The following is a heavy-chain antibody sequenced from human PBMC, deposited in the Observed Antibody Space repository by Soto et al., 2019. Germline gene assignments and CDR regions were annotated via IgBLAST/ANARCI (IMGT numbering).Heavy chain of an antibody. CDR3: ARALHIVAVPAEEYYFDY. Sequence: GESLKISCAASGFTFSSYWMNWVRQAPGKGLEWVANIKQDGSEKYYVDSVKGRFTISRDNAKNSLYLQMNSLRAEDTAVYFCARALHIVAVPAEEYYFDYWGQGTLVTVSS. J-gene: IGHJ4*02. D-gene: IGHD2-2*01. CDR2: IKQDGSEK. V-gene: IGHV3-7*01. CDR1: GFTFSSYW.